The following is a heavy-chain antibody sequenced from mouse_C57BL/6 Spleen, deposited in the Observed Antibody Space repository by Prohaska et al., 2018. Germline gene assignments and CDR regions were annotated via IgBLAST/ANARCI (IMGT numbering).Heavy chain of an antibody. D-gene: IGHD4-1*01. J-gene: IGHJ4*01. CDR3: ARRAWTGSMDY. CDR1: GFNIKNTY. V-gene: IGHV14-3*01. Sequence: KLSCTASGFNIKNTYMHWVKQRPAQGLEWIGRIDPANGNTKYAPKFQGKATITADTSSNTAYLQLSSLTSEDTAIYYCARRAWTGSMDYWGQGTSVTVSS. CDR2: IDPANGNT.